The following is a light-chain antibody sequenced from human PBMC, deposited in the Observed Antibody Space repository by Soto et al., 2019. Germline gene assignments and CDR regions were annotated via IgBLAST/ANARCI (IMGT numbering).Light chain of an antibody. J-gene: IGKJ3*01. CDR3: QQYANLPLT. V-gene: IGKV1-33*01. CDR2: DAS. CDR1: DDISNY. Sequence: DIQMTQSPSSLSASVGDRVTITCQASDDISNYLNWYQQKQGKAPKVLIYDASHLESGVPSRFSGGGSGTEFTFTISSLQAEDIATYYCQQYANLPLTFGPGTKVDIK.